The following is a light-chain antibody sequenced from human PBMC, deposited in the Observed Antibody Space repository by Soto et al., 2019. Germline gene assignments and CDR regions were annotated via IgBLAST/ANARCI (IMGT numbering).Light chain of an antibody. CDR3: QQYGSSGT. J-gene: IGKJ1*01. Sequence: VMTQSPATLTVSPGERVTLSSRASQSVRTNLAWYHQRPGQAPRLLIYAASARGTGVPDRFSGSGSGTDFTITSSRLEHEDFAVYYRQQYGSSGTFGQGTKVDI. CDR1: QSVRTN. V-gene: IGKV3-20*01. CDR2: AAS.